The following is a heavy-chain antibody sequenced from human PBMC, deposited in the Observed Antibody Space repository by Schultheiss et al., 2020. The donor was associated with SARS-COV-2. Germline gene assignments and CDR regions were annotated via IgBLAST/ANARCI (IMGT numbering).Heavy chain of an antibody. CDR2: INHSGST. CDR1: GGSISSGGYY. CDR3: ARGVRGVIDY. J-gene: IGHJ4*02. Sequence: SQTLSLTCTVSGGSISSGGYYWSWIRQHPGKGLEWIGEINHSGSTNYNPSLKSRVTISVDTSKNQFSLKLSSVTAADTAVYYCARGVRGVIDYWGQGTLVTVSS. D-gene: IGHD3-10*01. V-gene: IGHV4-31*03.